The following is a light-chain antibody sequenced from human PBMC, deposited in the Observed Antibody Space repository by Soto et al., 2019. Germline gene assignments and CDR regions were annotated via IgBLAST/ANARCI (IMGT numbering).Light chain of an antibody. J-gene: IGLJ2*01. Sequence: QSALTQPASVSGSPGQSITISCTGTSSDVGAYNYVSWYQHHPSKAPKLMIYDVANRPSGVSNLFSGSKSGNTASLTISGLLAEDEDDYYCRSYTIRSTVVFGGGTKLTVL. CDR1: SSDVGAYNY. V-gene: IGLV2-14*03. CDR2: DVA. CDR3: RSYTIRSTVV.